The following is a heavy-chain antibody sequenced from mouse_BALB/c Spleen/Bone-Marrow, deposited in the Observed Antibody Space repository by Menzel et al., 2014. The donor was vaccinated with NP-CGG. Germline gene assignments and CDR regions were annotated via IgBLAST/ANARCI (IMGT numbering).Heavy chain of an antibody. J-gene: IGHJ4*01. CDR2: IDPANGNT. V-gene: IGHV14-3*02. Sequence: EVQLQQSGAELVKPGASVKLSCTASGFNIKXXXMXWVKQRPEQXXXWIGRIDPANGNTKYDPKFQGKATITADTSSNTAYLQLSSLTSEDTAVYYCAREVDYAMDYWGQGTSVTVSS. CDR3: AREVDYAMDY. D-gene: IGHD1-1*01. CDR1: GFNIKXXX.